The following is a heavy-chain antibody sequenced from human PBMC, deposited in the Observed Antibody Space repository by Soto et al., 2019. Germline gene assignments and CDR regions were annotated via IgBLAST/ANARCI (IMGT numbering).Heavy chain of an antibody. CDR2: MNPGSGDT. CDR1: GYGFTNND. J-gene: IGHJ5*02. CDR3: ARMATFGSLNWFDP. Sequence: WXSGQVSCRASGYGFTNNDVTWVRQATGQGLEWMGWMNPGSGDTGYAQKFQGRVTMTRDISIATAYMELSSLRSDDTAIYYCARMATFGSLNWFDPWGQGTLVTVSS. D-gene: IGHD3-16*01. V-gene: IGHV1-8*01.